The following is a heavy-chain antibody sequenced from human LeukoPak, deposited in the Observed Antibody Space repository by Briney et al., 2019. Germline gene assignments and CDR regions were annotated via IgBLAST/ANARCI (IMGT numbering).Heavy chain of an antibody. CDR1: GFTFGDYA. CDR2: IRSKAYGGTT. V-gene: IGHV3-49*04. Sequence: GRSLRLSCTASGFTFGDYAMSWVRQAPGKGLEWVGFIRSKAYGGTTEYAASVKGGFTISRDDSKSIAYLQMNSLKTEDTAVYYCTRDLCSGGSCYHDYFDYWGQGTLVTVSS. CDR3: TRDLCSGGSCYHDYFDY. J-gene: IGHJ4*02. D-gene: IGHD2-15*01.